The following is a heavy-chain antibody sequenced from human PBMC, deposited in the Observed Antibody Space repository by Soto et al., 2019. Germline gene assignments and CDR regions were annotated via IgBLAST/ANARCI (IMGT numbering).Heavy chain of an antibody. CDR2: IYYSGST. D-gene: IGHD3-3*01. J-gene: IGHJ6*03. V-gene: IGHV4-59*01. Sequence: PSATLSPTCTVSGGSISSYYWSWIRQPPGKGLEWIGYIYYSGSTNYNPSLKSRVTISVDTSKNHFSLKLSSVTAADTAVYYCARGVPPYYDFWSGPTYYYYMDVWGKGTTVTVSS. CDR3: ARGVPPYYDFWSGPTYYYYMDV. CDR1: GGSISSYY.